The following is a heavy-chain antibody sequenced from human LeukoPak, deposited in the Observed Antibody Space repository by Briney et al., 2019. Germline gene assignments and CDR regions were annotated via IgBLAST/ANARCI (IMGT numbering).Heavy chain of an antibody. CDR1: GETVSSGGYS. D-gene: IGHD6-6*01. V-gene: IGHV4-31*03. CDR2: IYYSGST. J-gene: IGHJ5*02. CDR3: ARGGIAARLMYGFQNWFDP. Sequence: SETLSLTCTVSGETVSSGGYSWSWIRQHPGKGLEWIGNIYYSGSTYYNPTLRSRVTISIDTSKDQFSLKMSSVTAADMAVYFCARGGIAARLMYGFQNWFDPWGQGTLVTVSS.